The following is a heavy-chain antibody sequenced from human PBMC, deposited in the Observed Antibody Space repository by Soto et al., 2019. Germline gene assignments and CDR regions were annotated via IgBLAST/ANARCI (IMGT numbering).Heavy chain of an antibody. CDR1: GGSVNSGNYY. CDR2: VYYSGST. J-gene: IGHJ2*01. CDR3: ARGERDGYNWGSWHFDL. Sequence: VQLQESGPGLVKPSETLSLTCTVSGGSVNSGNYYWNWIRQPPGKGLEWIGYVYYSGSTNYIPSLRSRVTISLDMSKNQFSLNLTSVTAADTAIYYCARGERDGYNWGSWHFDLWGRGTLVTVSS. D-gene: IGHD5-12*01. V-gene: IGHV4-61*01.